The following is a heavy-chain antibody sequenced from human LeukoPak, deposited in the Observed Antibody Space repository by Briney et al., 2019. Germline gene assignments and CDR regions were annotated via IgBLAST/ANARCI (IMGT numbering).Heavy chain of an antibody. Sequence: SQTLSLTCAISGDIVSSNSAAWNWIRQSPSRGLEWLERTYYRSKLYNDYAVSVKNRITMNADTSKNQFPLQLNSVTPEDTAVYYCARDTRGIFDYWGQGTLVTVSS. CDR1: GDIVSSNSAA. CDR2: TYYRSKLYN. D-gene: IGHD1-26*01. J-gene: IGHJ4*02. V-gene: IGHV6-1*01. CDR3: ARDTRGIFDY.